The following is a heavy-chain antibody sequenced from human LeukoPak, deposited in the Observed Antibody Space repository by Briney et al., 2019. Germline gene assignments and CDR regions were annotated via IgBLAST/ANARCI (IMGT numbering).Heavy chain of an antibody. CDR2: INHSGST. CDR3: ARRLTMIVVARTWRNWFDP. J-gene: IGHJ5*02. V-gene: IGHV4-34*01. D-gene: IGHD3-22*01. CDR1: GGSFSGYY. Sequence: SETLSLTCAVYGGSFSGYYWSWIRQPPGKGLEWIGEINHSGSTNYNPSLKSRVTISVDTSKNQFSLKLSSVTAADTAVYYCARRLTMIVVARTWRNWFDPWGQGTLVTVSP.